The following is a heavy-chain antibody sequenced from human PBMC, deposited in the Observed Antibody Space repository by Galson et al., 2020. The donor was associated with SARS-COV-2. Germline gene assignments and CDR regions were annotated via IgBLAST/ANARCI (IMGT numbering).Heavy chain of an antibody. Sequence: GGSLRLSCAASGFTFSSYAMSWVRQAPGKGLEWVSAISGSAGATYYADSVKGRFTISRDNSKNTLYLQMDSLRAEDTAVHYCALRGVFGFSAYWGQGTLVTVSS. D-gene: IGHD3-10*01. V-gene: IGHV3-23*01. J-gene: IGHJ4*02. CDR3: ALRGVFGFSAY. CDR1: GFTFSSYA. CDR2: ISGSAGAT.